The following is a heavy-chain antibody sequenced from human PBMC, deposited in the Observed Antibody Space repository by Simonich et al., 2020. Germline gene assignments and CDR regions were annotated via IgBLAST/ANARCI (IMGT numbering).Heavy chain of an antibody. Sequence: QVQLQQWGAGLLKPSETLSLTCAVYGGSFSGYYWSWIPQPPGKGLEWIGEIKHSGSTNYNPSRKRRVTISVDTSKNQFSLKLSSVTAADTAVYYCARPLGIVWAFDIWGQGTMVTVSS. CDR3: ARPLGIVWAFDI. V-gene: IGHV4-34*01. D-gene: IGHD3-16*01. CDR2: IKHSGST. CDR1: GGSFSGYY. J-gene: IGHJ3*02.